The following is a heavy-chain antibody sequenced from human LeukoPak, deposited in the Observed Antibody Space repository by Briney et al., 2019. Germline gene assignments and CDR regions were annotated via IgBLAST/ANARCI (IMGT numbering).Heavy chain of an antibody. D-gene: IGHD6-13*01. CDR1: GGSFSGYY. V-gene: IGHV4-34*01. J-gene: IGHJ4*02. Sequence: SETLSLTCAVYGGSFSGYYWSWIRQPPGKGLEWIGEINHSGSTNYNPSLKSRVTISVDTSKNQFSLKLSSVTAADTAVYYCARDSSSWYYFDYWSQGTLVTVSS. CDR3: ARDSSSWYYFDY. CDR2: INHSGST.